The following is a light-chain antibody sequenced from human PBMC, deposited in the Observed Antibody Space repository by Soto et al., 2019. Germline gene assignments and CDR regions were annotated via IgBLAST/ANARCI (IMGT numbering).Light chain of an antibody. CDR1: ISNIGSTT. Sequence: QSLLTQPPSSSVTPGQRVTISCSGSISNIGSTTVNWYQQLPGTAPKLLIYSNNQRPSGVPYRISGSKSDTSASLAISGLQSEDEADYYCAAWDDRLNAYVFRTGTKVTV. CDR3: AAWDDRLNAYV. V-gene: IGLV1-44*01. J-gene: IGLJ1*01. CDR2: SNN.